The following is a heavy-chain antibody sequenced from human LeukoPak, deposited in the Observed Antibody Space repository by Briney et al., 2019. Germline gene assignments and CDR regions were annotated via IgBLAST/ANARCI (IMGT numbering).Heavy chain of an antibody. CDR2: IYYSGST. CDR1: GASVSSYY. J-gene: IGHJ4*02. V-gene: IGHV4-59*02. CDR3: ARAGIQLYDGAFDY. Sequence: SETLSLTCTVSGASVSSYYWSWIRQPPGKGLEWIGYIYYSGSTNYNPSLKSRVTISVDTSKNQFSLKLSSVTAADTAVYYCARAGIQLYDGAFDYWGQGTLVTVSS. D-gene: IGHD5-18*01.